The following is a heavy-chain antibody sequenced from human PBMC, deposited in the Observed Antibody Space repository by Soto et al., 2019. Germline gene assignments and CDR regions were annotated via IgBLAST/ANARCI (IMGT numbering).Heavy chain of an antibody. CDR2: IHHSGTT. CDR1: GYSISSGYY. V-gene: IGHV4-38-2*01. Sequence: SETLSLTCAVSGYSISSGYYWGWFRQPPKKGLEWVGSIHHSGTTYSNPSLKSRVAISVDTSKNQFSLKLSSVTAADTAVYYCARDGQRGGYPNCFDPWGQGTLVPVSS. CDR3: ARDGQRGGYPNCFDP. J-gene: IGHJ5*02. D-gene: IGHD3-16*01.